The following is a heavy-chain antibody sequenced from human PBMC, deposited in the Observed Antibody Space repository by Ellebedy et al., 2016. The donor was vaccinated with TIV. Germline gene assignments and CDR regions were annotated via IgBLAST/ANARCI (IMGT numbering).Heavy chain of an antibody. Sequence: MPSETLSLTCTVSGGSIGGYYWNWIRQPPGKGLEWLGHMHYSGSAGYNPSLKSRVTISVDTSNQFSLKLTSVTAADTAVYYCSRLGSCHSNRFLSDYWGQGTLVTVSS. CDR3: SRLGSCHSNRFLSDY. D-gene: IGHD2-2*01. CDR2: MHYSGSA. CDR1: GGSIGGYY. V-gene: IGHV4-59*08. J-gene: IGHJ4*02.